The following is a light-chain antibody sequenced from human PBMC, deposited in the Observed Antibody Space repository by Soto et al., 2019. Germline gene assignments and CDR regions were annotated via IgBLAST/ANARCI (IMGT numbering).Light chain of an antibody. CDR3: SSFTSNSTRL. CDR1: SSDIGSYDY. CDR2: EVT. Sequence: QSVLTQPASVSGSPGQSITISCTGTSSDIGSYDYVSWYQQHPGKAPNLIIYEVTDRPSGVSNRFSGSKSGNTASLTISGLQAEDEADYYCSSFTSNSTRLFGSGTKVTVL. J-gene: IGLJ1*01. V-gene: IGLV2-14*01.